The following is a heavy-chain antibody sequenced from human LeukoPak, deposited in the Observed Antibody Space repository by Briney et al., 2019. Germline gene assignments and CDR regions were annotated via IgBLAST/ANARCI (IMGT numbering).Heavy chain of an antibody. CDR1: GFTFSSYS. CDR2: ISTTSSYI. D-gene: IGHD6-6*01. V-gene: IGHV3-21*01. CDR3: ARDEYSSSPGYFGY. J-gene: IGHJ4*02. Sequence: GGSLRLSCAASGFTFSSYSMNWVRPAPGKGLEWVACISTTSSYIYHADSLKGRFTISRDDAKNSLYLQMNSLRAEDTAVYFCARDEYSSSPGYFGYWGQGTLVTVSS.